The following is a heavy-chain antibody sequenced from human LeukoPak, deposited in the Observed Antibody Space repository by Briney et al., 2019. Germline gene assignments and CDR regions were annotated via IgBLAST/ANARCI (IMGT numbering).Heavy chain of an antibody. CDR1: GGSISSYY. CDR2: IYYSGST. Sequence: SETLSLTCTVSGGSISSYYWSWIRQPPGKGLEWIGYIYYSGSTNYNPSLKSRVTISVDTSKNQFSLKLSSVTAADTAVYYRARAIAVAGLAWFDPWGQGTLVTVSS. D-gene: IGHD6-19*01. J-gene: IGHJ5*02. V-gene: IGHV4-59*01. CDR3: ARAIAVAGLAWFDP.